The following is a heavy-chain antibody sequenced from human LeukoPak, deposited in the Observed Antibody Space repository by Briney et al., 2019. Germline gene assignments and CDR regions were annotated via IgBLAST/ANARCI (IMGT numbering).Heavy chain of an antibody. V-gene: IGHV4-38-2*02. CDR2: IYHSGST. D-gene: IGHD1-1*01. CDR1: GYSISSGYY. J-gene: IGHJ6*03. Sequence: SETLSLTCTVSGYSISSGYYWGWIRQPPGKGLEWIGSIYHSGSTYYNPSLKSRVTISVDTSKNQFSLKLSSVTAADTAVYYCARNGAGYYYYMDVWGKGTRSPSP. CDR3: ARNGAGYYYYMDV.